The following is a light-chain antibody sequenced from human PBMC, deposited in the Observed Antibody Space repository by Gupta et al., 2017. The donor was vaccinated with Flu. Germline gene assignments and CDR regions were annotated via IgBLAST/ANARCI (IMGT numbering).Light chain of an antibody. V-gene: IGLV2-8*01. J-gene: IGLJ2*01. CDR3: SSYAGTNNLV. Sequence: QSALTQPPTASGSLGQSVTISCTGSSSDVGGYHFVSWYQQHSGKAPKLMIYDLNRRPSGVPVRFSGSRSGNTASLTVSGLQAEDEADYYCSSYAGTNNLVFGGGTRLTVL. CDR1: SSDVGGYHF. CDR2: DLN.